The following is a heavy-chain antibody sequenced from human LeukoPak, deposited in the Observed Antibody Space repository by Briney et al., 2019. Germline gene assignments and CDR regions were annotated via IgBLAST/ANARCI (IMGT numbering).Heavy chain of an antibody. CDR3: AKDRLYFGNDFGDY. CDR2: IIDSGNSI. V-gene: IGHV3-23*01. D-gene: IGHD3-9*01. CDR1: GFTFSSCA. J-gene: IGHJ4*02. Sequence: GGSLRLSCAASGFTFSSCAMSWVRQAPGKGLEWVSTIIDSGNSIYYADSAEGRFAISRDNSKNTLYLQMNSLRTEDTAIYYCAKDRLYFGNDFGDYWGQGTLATVSS.